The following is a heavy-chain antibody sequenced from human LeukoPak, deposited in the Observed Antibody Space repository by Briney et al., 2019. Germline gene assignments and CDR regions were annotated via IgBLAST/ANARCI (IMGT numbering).Heavy chain of an antibody. D-gene: IGHD6-6*01. CDR3: AKTGASIAARPPDY. J-gene: IGHJ4*02. CDR1: GGSFSSSPYY. V-gene: IGHV4-39*07. Sequence: SETLSLTCTVSGGSFSSSPYYWGWIRQPPGKGLEWIGSVYDSGSTFSNPSLTSRVPISIDTFKNQFSLKLTSVTAADTAVYYCAKTGASIAARPPDYWGQGTLVIVSS. CDR2: VYDSGST.